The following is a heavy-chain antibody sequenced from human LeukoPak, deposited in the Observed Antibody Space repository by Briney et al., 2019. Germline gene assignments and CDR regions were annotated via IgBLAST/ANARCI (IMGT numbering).Heavy chain of an antibody. CDR2: IKQDGSEK. Sequence: PGGSLRLSCAASGFTFSSYWMSWVRQAPGKGLEWVANIKQDGSEKYYVDSVKGRFTISRDNAKNSLYLQMNSLRAEDTAAYYCARVGRGGATDFDYWGQGTLVTVSS. CDR1: GFTFSSYW. D-gene: IGHD1-26*01. V-gene: IGHV3-7*01. J-gene: IGHJ4*02. CDR3: ARVGRGGATDFDY.